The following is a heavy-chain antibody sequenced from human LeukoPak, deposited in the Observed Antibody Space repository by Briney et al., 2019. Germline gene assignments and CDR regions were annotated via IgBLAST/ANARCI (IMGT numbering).Heavy chain of an antibody. CDR1: GFTLSNHW. D-gene: IGHD5-12*01. Sequence: GGSLRLSCAASGFTLSNHWMIWVRQAPGKGLEWVSYISSSSSTIYYADSVKGRFTISRDNAKNSLYLQMNSLRAEDTAVYYCARDRAAGWLRYDYYYGMDVWGQGTTVTVSS. CDR2: ISSSSSTI. V-gene: IGHV3-48*04. CDR3: ARDRAAGWLRYDYYYGMDV. J-gene: IGHJ6*02.